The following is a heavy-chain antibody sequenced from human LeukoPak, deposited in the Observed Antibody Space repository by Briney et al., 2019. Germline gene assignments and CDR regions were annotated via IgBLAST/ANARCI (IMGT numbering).Heavy chain of an antibody. CDR2: IKSKTDGGTT. D-gene: IGHD3-10*01. V-gene: IGHV3-15*01. CDR3: TTVFHYGSGSNYYYMDV. J-gene: IGHJ6*03. CDR1: GFTFSNAW. Sequence: PGGSLRLSCAASGFTFSNAWMSWVRQAPGKGLEWVGRIKSKTDGGTTDYAAPVKGRFTISRDDSKNTLYLQTNSLKTEDTAVYYCTTVFHYGSGSNYYYMDVWGKGTTVTVSS.